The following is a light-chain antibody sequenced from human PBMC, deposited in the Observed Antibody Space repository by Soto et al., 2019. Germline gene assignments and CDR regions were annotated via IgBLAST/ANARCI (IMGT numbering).Light chain of an antibody. V-gene: IGKV1-39*01. CDR3: QQSYSSPRT. J-gene: IGKJ1*01. Sequence: DIQMTQSPSSLSASVGDRVTITCRASQNINTILNWYQQTPGQAPKLLIYAASSLQSGVPSRFSGSGSGTDFTLTISSLQPEDFATYYCQQSYSSPRTFGQGTKVEIK. CDR1: QNINTI. CDR2: AAS.